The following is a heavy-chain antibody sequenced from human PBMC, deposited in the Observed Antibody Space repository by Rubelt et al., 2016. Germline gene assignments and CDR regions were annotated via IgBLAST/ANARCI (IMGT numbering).Heavy chain of an antibody. D-gene: IGHD3-3*01. CDR1: GGSFSGYY. J-gene: IGHJ6*03. V-gene: IGHV4-34*01. CDR2: INHSGST. CDR3: ARQSGYDYYYYMDV. Sequence: QVQLQQWGAGLLKPSETLSLTCAVYGGSFSGYYWSWIRQPPGKGLEWIGEINHSGSTNYNPSLKSRVTISVDTSKNQFSLKLSSVTAADTAVYYCARQSGYDYYYYMDVWGKGTTVTVSS.